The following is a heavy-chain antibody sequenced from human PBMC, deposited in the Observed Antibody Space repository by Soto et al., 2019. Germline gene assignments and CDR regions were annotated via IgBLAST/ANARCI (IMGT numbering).Heavy chain of an antibody. CDR1: GASISYGGFS. D-gene: IGHD5-12*01. Sequence: ASETLSLTCTVSGASISYGGFSWSWIRQSPGKGLEWIGYISHLENTYLHPSFKSRLTMSIDRTRNQFSLKLSSVTAADMAVYYCARGGGYDSFDYWGQGVLVIVSA. CDR3: ARGGGYDSFDY. CDR2: ISHLENT. V-gene: IGHV4-30-2*06. J-gene: IGHJ4*02.